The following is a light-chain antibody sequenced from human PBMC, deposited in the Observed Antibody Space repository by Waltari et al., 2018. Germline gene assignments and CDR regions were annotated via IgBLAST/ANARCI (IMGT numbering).Light chain of an antibody. CDR2: DVS. V-gene: IGLV2-23*02. Sequence: QSALTQPASVSGSPGQSITISCTGTSSDVGNYNLVSWYQQHPGKAPKVILYDVSKRPSGVSNRFSGSKSGNTASLTISGLQGEDEADYYCCSYAGSNTWVFGGGTKLTVL. J-gene: IGLJ3*02. CDR1: SSDVGNYNL. CDR3: CSYAGSNTWV.